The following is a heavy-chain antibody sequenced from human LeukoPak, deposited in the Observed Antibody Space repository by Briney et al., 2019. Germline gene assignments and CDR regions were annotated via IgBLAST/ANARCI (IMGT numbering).Heavy chain of an antibody. Sequence: GRSLRLSCAASGFTFSSYAMHWVRQAPGKGLEWVAVISYDGSNKYYADSVKGRFTISRDNSKNTLYLQINSLRAEDTAVYYCARERRAAAENWGQGTLVTVSS. CDR3: ARERRAAAEN. V-gene: IGHV3-30*01. CDR1: GFTFSSYA. D-gene: IGHD6-13*01. CDR2: ISYDGSNK. J-gene: IGHJ4*02.